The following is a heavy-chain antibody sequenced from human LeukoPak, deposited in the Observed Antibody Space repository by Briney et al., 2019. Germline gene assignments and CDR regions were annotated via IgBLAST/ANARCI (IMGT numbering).Heavy chain of an antibody. J-gene: IGHJ6*03. Sequence: SETLSLTCSVSGDSISTSSYYWGWIRQPPGKGLEWIGTIYYSESTYYNPSLTSRATISVDTSKNQFSLKLSSVTAADTAVYYCARHKDYYYSYMDVWGKGTTVTISS. CDR1: GDSISTSSYY. V-gene: IGHV4-39*01. CDR2: IYYSEST. CDR3: ARHKDYYYSYMDV.